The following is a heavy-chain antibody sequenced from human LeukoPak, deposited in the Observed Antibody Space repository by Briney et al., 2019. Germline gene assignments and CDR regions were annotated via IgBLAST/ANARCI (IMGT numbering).Heavy chain of an antibody. CDR3: AREMTYYYYLDV. CDR2: IYYSGST. CDR1: GGSISSTSYY. J-gene: IGHJ6*03. V-gene: IGHV4-39*07. Sequence: SETLSLTCTVSGGSISSTSYYWGWIRQPPGKGLEWIGSIYYSGSTYYYPSLKSRVTISIDTSKNQFSLKLSSVTAADTAVYYCAREMTYYYYLDVWGKGTTVTVSS.